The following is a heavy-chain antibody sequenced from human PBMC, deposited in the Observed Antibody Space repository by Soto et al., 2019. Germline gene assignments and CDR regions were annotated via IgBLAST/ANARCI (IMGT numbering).Heavy chain of an antibody. CDR2: MNSGGRT. CDR3: AKALQYSSSRDYFYYGMDV. CDR1: GFTFSNYS. D-gene: IGHD6-6*01. J-gene: IGHJ6*02. Sequence: PGGSLRLSCAASGFTFSNYSMSWVRQAPGKGLEWVSGMNSGGRTYYADSVKGRFTISRDTSKNTLYLQRNSLRADDTAVFYCAKALQYSSSRDYFYYGMDVWGQGTTVTVSS. V-gene: IGHV3-23*01.